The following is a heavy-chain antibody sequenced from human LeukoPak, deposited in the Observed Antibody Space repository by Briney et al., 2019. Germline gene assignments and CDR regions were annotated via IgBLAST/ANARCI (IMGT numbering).Heavy chain of an antibody. D-gene: IGHD6-13*01. CDR3: ARDQVTRIAAAVTGDY. J-gene: IGHJ4*02. CDR1: GFTFSSYS. V-gene: IGHV3-48*01. Sequence: GGSLRLSCAASGFTFSSYSMNWVRQAPGKGLEWVSYISSSSSTIYYADSVKGRFTISRDNAKNSLYLQMNSLRAEDTAVYYCARDQVTRIAAAVTGDYWGQGTLVTVSS. CDR2: ISSSSSTI.